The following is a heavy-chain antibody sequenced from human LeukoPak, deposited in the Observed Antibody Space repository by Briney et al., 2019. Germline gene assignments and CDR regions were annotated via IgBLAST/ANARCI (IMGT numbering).Heavy chain of an antibody. V-gene: IGHV4-34*01. CDR3: ARARTPRYGSGSYSDY. Sequence: SETLSLTCAVYGGSFSGYYWSWIRQPPGKGLEWIGEINHSGSTIYNPSLKSRVTISVDTSKNQFSLKLSSVTAADTAVYYCARARTPRYGSGSYSDYWGQGTLVTVSS. D-gene: IGHD3-10*01. J-gene: IGHJ4*02. CDR2: INHSGST. CDR1: GGSFSGYY.